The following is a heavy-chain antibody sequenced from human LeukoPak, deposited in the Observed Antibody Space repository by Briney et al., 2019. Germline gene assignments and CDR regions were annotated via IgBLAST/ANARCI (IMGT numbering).Heavy chain of an antibody. J-gene: IGHJ4*02. CDR1: GYSISSGYY. Sequence: SETLSLTCAVSGYSISSGYYWGWIRQPPGKGLEWIGSIYHSGSTYYNPSLKSRVTISVDTSKNQFSLKLSSVTAADTAVYYCINYDFWSGYFLWGQGTLVTVSS. CDR3: INYDFWSGYFL. D-gene: IGHD3-3*01. V-gene: IGHV4-38-2*01. CDR2: IYHSGST.